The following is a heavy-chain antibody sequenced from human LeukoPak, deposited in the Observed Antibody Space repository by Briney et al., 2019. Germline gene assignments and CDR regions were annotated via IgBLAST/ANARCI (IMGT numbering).Heavy chain of an antibody. CDR2: ISAYNGNT. Sequence: ASVKVSCKASGYTFTSYGISWVRQAPGQGLEWMGWISAYNGNTNYAQKLQGRVTMTTDTSTSTAYMELRSLSSDDTAVYYCARGSITMVRGVIITFDYWGQGTLVTVSS. CDR3: ARGSITMVRGVIITFDY. V-gene: IGHV1-18*01. CDR1: GYTFTSYG. D-gene: IGHD3-10*01. J-gene: IGHJ4*02.